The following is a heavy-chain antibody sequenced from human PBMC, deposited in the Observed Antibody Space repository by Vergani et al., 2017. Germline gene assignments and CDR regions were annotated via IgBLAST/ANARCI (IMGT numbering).Heavy chain of an antibody. CDR2: ISAYNGNT. V-gene: IGHV1-18*01. Sequence: QVQLVQSGAEVKKPGASVKVSCKASSYTFTSYGISWVRQAPGQGLEWMGWISAYNGNTNYAQKLQGRVTMTTGTSTSTAYMELRSLRSDDTAVYYCAREAYCGGDCYSRDYYYYGMDVWGQGP. CDR1: SYTFTSYG. D-gene: IGHD2-21*02. CDR3: AREAYCGGDCYSRDYYYYGMDV. J-gene: IGHJ6*02.